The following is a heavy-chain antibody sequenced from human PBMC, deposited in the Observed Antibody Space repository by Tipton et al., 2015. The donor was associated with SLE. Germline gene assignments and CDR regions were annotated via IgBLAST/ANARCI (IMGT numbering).Heavy chain of an antibody. CDR3: ARGLGVWYFDL. V-gene: IGHV3-33*01. CDR2: ISYEGSNK. D-gene: IGHD2-8*02. J-gene: IGHJ2*01. Sequence: SLRLSCAASGFTFSDYGMHWVRQAPGKGLEWVAAISYEGSNKDYGDSVKGRCIISRDNSKSTLYLQMNSLRFEDTAVYYCARGLGVWYFDLWGRGTLVTVSS. CDR1: GFTFSDYG.